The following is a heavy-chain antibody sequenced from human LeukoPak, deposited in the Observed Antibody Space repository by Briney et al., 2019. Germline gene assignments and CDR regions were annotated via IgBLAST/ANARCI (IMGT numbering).Heavy chain of an antibody. J-gene: IGHJ4*02. V-gene: IGHV3-30-3*01. CDR1: GFTFSSYA. Sequence: GGSLRLSCAASGFTFSSYALHWVRQAPGKGLEWVAVISYDGTNIDYADSVKGRFTISRDNSNNTLYLQMNSLRAEDTAMYYCARTYCDSGSLIENWGQGTLITVSS. CDR2: ISYDGTNI. CDR3: ARTYCDSGSLIEN. D-gene: IGHD3-10*01.